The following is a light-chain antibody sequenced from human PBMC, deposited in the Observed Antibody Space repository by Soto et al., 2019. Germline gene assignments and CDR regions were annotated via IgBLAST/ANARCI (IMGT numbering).Light chain of an antibody. V-gene: IGKV1-39*01. CDR3: QQSYSTPPIT. Sequence: DIQMTHSPSPLSASVGDRVTITGRASQSISSYLNWYHQKPGKAPKVLIYAASSLQSGIPSRFSGSGSGTDFTLTSSSLQPEDFATYYCQQSYSTPPITFGQGTRLE. CDR1: QSISSY. J-gene: IGKJ5*01. CDR2: AAS.